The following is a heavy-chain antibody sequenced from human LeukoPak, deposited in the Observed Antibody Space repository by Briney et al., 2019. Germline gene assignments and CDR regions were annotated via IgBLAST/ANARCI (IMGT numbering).Heavy chain of an antibody. CDR1: GFTFSSYA. Sequence: GRSLRLSCAASGFTFSSYAMHWVRQAPGKGLEWVAVISYDGSNKYYADSVKGRFTISRDNSKNTLYLQMNSLRAEDTAVCYCAREWARRGGFDYWGQGTLVTVSS. CDR2: ISYDGSNK. D-gene: IGHD6-6*01. V-gene: IGHV3-30-3*01. J-gene: IGHJ4*02. CDR3: AREWARRGGFDY.